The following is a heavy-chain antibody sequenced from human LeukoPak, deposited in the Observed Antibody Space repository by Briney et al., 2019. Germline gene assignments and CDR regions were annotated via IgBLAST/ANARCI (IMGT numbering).Heavy chain of an antibody. D-gene: IGHD2-2*01. Sequence: SGGSLRLSCAASGFTFSSYAMSWVRQAPGKGLEWVSAISGSGGSTYYADSVKGRFTISRDNSKNTLYLQMNSLRAEDTAVYYCAKDLGRYCSSTSCYGAFDIWGQGTMVTVSS. V-gene: IGHV3-23*01. CDR3: AKDLGRYCSSTSCYGAFDI. J-gene: IGHJ3*02. CDR2: ISGSGGST. CDR1: GFTFSSYA.